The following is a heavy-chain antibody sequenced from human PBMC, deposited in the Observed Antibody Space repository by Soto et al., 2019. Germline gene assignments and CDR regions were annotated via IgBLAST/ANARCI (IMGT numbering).Heavy chain of an antibody. CDR2: IYYSGRT. CDR1: GGSISSSSYY. CDR3: AASIAVAGTVGLDY. V-gene: IGHV4-39*01. D-gene: IGHD6-19*01. J-gene: IGHJ4*02. Sequence: QLQLQESGPGLVKPSETLSLTCTVSGGSISSSSYYWGWIRQPPGKGLEWIGSIYYSGRTYYNPPLKRRVTITVDTSKNRSSLRLRSVTAADTAVYYCAASIAVAGTVGLDYWGQGTLVTVSS.